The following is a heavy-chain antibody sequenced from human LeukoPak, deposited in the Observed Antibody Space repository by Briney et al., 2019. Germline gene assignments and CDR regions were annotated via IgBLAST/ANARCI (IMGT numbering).Heavy chain of an antibody. D-gene: IGHD2-15*01. CDR2: ISYSGST. CDR1: GGSISSYH. J-gene: IGHJ4*02. V-gene: IGHV4-59*08. CDR3: ARHITDYSYFDY. Sequence: PSETLSLTCTVSGGSISSYHWSWIRQPPGKGLEWLGYISYSGSTNYSPSLKSRVTMLVDTSKNQFSLKLSSVTAADTAVYYCARHITDYSYFDYWGQGTLVTVSS.